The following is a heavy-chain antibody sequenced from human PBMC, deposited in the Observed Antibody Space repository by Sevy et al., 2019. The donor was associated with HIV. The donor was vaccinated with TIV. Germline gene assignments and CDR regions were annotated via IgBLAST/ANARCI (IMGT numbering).Heavy chain of an antibody. D-gene: IGHD6-19*01. CDR1: GGTFSSYG. CDR2: IIPILGTV. CDR3: ARGGGNGWYYFDY. V-gene: IGHV1-69*13. Sequence: SVKVSCKAYGGTFSSYGISWVRQAPGQGLEWMGGIIPILGTVNYAQKFQGRVTITADESTKTAYMELSSLRSEDTAVYYCARGGGNGWYYFDYWGQETLVTVSS. J-gene: IGHJ4*02.